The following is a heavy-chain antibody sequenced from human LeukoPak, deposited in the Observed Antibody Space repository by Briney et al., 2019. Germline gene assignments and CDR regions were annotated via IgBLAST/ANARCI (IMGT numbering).Heavy chain of an antibody. Sequence: ASVKVSCKASGGTFSSYVISWVRQAPGQGLEWMGWINPNSGGTNYAQKFQGRVTMTRDTSISTAYMELSRLRSDDTAVYYCASRSIAAAGTSIDYYYYYYMDVWGKGTTVTISS. V-gene: IGHV1-2*02. CDR2: INPNSGGT. D-gene: IGHD6-13*01. J-gene: IGHJ6*03. CDR3: ASRSIAAAGTSIDYYYYYYMDV. CDR1: GGTFSSYV.